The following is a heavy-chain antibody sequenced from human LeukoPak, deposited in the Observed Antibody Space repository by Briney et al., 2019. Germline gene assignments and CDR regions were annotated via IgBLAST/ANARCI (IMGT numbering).Heavy chain of an antibody. CDR1: GYTFTGHY. Sequence: GASVKVSCKASGYTFTGHYMHWVRQAPGQGLEWMGWINPNSGGTNYAQKFQGRVTMTRDTSISTAYMELSRLRSDDTAVYYCARGKLVGAIYFDYWGQGTLVTVSS. V-gene: IGHV1-2*02. J-gene: IGHJ4*02. CDR2: INPNSGGT. D-gene: IGHD1-26*01. CDR3: ARGKLVGAIYFDY.